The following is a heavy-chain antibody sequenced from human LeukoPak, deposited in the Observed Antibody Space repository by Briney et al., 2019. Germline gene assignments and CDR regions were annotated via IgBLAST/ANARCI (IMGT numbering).Heavy chain of an antibody. CDR2: MNPNSGNT. D-gene: IGHD3-22*01. J-gene: IGHJ4*02. CDR1: GYTFTSYD. Sequence: ASVKVSCKASGYTFTSYDINWVRQATGRGLEWMGWMNPNSGNTGYAQKFQGRVTITRNTSISTAYMELSSLRSEDTAVYYCARGTYSSGWRYYYDSSGYYYVFDYWGQGTLVTVSS. CDR3: ARGTYSSGWRYYYDSSGYYYVFDY. V-gene: IGHV1-8*03.